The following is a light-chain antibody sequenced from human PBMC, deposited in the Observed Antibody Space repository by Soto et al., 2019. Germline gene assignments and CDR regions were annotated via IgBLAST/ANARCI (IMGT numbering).Light chain of an antibody. J-gene: IGLJ2*01. CDR1: SSDVGAYNY. Sequence: QSALTQPPSASGSPGQSGTISCTGTSSDVGAYNYVSWYQQHPGKAPKLMIYEVSKRPSGVPDRFSGPKSGNTASLTVSGLQAEDEADYYCSSYAGSNNLVFGGGTKLTVL. CDR3: SSYAGSNNLV. V-gene: IGLV2-8*01. CDR2: EVS.